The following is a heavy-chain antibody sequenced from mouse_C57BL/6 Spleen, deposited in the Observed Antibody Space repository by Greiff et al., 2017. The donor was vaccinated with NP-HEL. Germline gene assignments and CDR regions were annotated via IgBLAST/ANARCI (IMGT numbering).Heavy chain of an antibody. CDR3: ARSTMATGWFAY. D-gene: IGHD2-1*01. V-gene: IGHV1-69*01. CDR2: IDPSDSYT. CDR1: GYTFTSYS. J-gene: IGHJ3*01. Sequence: QVQLQQPGAELVMPGASVKLSCKASGYTFTSYSMHWVKQRPGQGLEWIGEIDPSDSYTNYNQKFKGKSTLTVDKSSSTAYMQLSSLTSEDSAVYYCARSTMATGWFAYWGQGTLVTVSA.